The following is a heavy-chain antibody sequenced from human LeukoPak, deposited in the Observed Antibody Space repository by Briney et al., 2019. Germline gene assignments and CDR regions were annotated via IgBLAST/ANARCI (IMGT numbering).Heavy chain of an antibody. CDR1: GGSISSGDYY. D-gene: IGHD2-2*01. V-gene: IGHV4-30-4*01. CDR2: IYYSGST. J-gene: IGHJ6*04. CDR3: AREPLVVVPAAAVYYYGMDV. Sequence: PSETLSLTYTVSGGSISSGDYYWSWIRQPPGKGLEWIGYIYYSGSTYYNPSLKSRVTISVDTSKNPFSLKLSSVTAADTAVYYCAREPLVVVPAAAVYYYGMDVWGKGTTVTVSS.